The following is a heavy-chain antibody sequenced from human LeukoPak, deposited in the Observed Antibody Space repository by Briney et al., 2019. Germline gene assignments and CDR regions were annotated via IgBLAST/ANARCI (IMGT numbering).Heavy chain of an antibody. CDR1: GFTFNTNH. D-gene: IGHD2-2*01. Sequence: GGSLRLSCAASGFTFNTNHMTWVRQAPGKGPEWVSLAYAGGSTFYADSVKDRFTISRDNSRNTLYLQMNSLRAEDTAVYYCARGRDLTSNFDCWGQGTLVTVSS. V-gene: IGHV3-66*01. CDR3: ARGRDLTSNFDC. CDR2: AYAGGST. J-gene: IGHJ4*02.